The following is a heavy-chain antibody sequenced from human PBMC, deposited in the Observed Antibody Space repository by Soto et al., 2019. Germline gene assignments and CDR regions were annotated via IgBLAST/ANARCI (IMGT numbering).Heavy chain of an antibody. Sequence: QVHLQQWGAGLLKPSETLSLTCAVYGESFIGSYWTWIRQSPGKGLEWIGEINHGGSTNYNPSLKSRVTISIDTSKNQFSMTLTSVTAVDTSVYYCARTDIVTTNWFDPWGQGTLVTVSS. CDR1: GESFIGSY. D-gene: IGHD5-12*01. CDR3: ARTDIVTTNWFDP. CDR2: INHGGST. J-gene: IGHJ5*02. V-gene: IGHV4-34*01.